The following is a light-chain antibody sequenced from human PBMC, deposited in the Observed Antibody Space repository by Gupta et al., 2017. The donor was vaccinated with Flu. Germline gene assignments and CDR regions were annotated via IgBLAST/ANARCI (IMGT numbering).Light chain of an antibody. J-gene: IGLJ3*02. CDR3: SSYTSGAVM. CDR2: EVT. CDR1: CSDVGRYHY. V-gene: IGLV2-14*01. Sequence: SALTQPASVSGSPGQSLTISSTGSCSDVGRYHYVSWYQQSPGKDPKRIIKEVTNRPTGVSNRFSGSKSGITASLTISGLQAEDEDTYYCSSYTSGAVMFGGGTKLTVL.